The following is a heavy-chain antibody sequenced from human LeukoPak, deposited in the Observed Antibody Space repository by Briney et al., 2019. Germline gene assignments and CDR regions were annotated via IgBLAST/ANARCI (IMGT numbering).Heavy chain of an antibody. CDR3: ARLPYGGYEDY. J-gene: IGHJ4*02. Sequence: SETLSLTCTVSGGSISSSSYYWGWIRQPPGKGLEWNGSIYYSGSTYYNPSLKSRVTISVDTAKNQFSLKLSSVTAADTAVYYCARLPYGGYEDYWGQGTLVTVSS. D-gene: IGHD5-12*01. CDR2: IYYSGST. V-gene: IGHV4-39*01. CDR1: GGSISSSSYY.